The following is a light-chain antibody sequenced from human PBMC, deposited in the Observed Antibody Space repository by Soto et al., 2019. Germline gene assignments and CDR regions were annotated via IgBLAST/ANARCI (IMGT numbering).Light chain of an antibody. V-gene: IGKV3-15*01. CDR3: QQYNNWPPWT. Sequence: EILMTQSPATLSVSPGERATLSCRASQSVSSNLAWYQQKPGQAPRLLIYGASTRATGIPARFSGSGSGTEFTLTISSLQSEDFALYYCQQYNNWPPWTFGQGTKVEIK. J-gene: IGKJ1*01. CDR1: QSVSSN. CDR2: GAS.